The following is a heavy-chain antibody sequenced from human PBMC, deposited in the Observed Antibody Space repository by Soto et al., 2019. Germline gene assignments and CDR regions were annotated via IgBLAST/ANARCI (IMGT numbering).Heavy chain of an antibody. V-gene: IGHV3-11*01. CDR2: ISSSGDTI. D-gene: IGHD2-2*01. CDR3: AKDRYCSSTSCYYYYYYGMDV. J-gene: IGHJ6*02. CDR1: GFILSDYY. Sequence: GSLRLCCGASGFILSDYYMNWIRQAPGKGLEWVSYISSSGDTIYYADSVRGRFTISRDNSKNTLYLQMNSLRAEDTAVYYCAKDRYCSSTSCYYYYYYGMDVWGQGTTVTVSS.